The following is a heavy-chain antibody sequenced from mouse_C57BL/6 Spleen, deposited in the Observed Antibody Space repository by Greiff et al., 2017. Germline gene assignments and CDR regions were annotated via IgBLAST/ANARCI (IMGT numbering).Heavy chain of an antibody. CDR3: ARSSNWGPFDY. CDR2: IDPSDSYT. D-gene: IGHD4-1*02. Sequence: QVQLQQPGAELVMPGASVKLSCKASGYTFTSYWMHWVKQRPGQGLEWIGEIDPSDSYTNYTQPFKGKSTLTVDKSSSTAYMQLISLTSEDSAVYYCARSSNWGPFDYWGQGTTLTVSS. J-gene: IGHJ2*01. CDR1: GYTFTSYW. V-gene: IGHV1-69*01.